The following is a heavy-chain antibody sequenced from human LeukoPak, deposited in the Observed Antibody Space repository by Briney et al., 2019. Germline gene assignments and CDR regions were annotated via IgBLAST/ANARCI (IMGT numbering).Heavy chain of an antibody. Sequence: SETLSLTCTVSGGSISSRNYCWGWIRQPPGKGLEWIGNIYYSGGTYYNPSLKSRVTISVDTSKNQFSLKLSSVTAADTAVYYCAGGYSYGYDYWGQGTLVTVSS. CDR2: IYYSGGT. CDR3: AGGYSYGYDY. J-gene: IGHJ4*02. D-gene: IGHD5-18*01. V-gene: IGHV4-39*07. CDR1: GGSISSRNYC.